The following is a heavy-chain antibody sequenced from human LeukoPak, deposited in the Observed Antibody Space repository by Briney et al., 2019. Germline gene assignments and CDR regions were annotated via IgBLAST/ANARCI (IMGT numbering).Heavy chain of an antibody. J-gene: IGHJ3*02. CDR3: ARGIHYYDSSGYLGEDAFDI. D-gene: IGHD3-22*01. CDR2: INAGNGNT. V-gene: IGHV1-3*03. Sequence: GASVKVSCKASGYTFTSYAMHWVRQAPGQRLEWMGWINAGNGNTKYSQEFQGRVTITRDTSASTAYMELSSPRSEDMAVYYCARGIHYYDSSGYLGEDAFDIWGQGTMVTVSS. CDR1: GYTFTSYA.